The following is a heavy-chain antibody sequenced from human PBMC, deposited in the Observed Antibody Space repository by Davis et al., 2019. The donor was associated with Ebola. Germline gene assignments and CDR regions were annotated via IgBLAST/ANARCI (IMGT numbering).Heavy chain of an antibody. D-gene: IGHD2-8*01. J-gene: IGHJ4*02. V-gene: IGHV1-58*02. CDR2: IVVGSGST. CDR1: GFSFTSSA. Sequence: SVPVSCKASGFSFTSSAIQWVRQARGQRLERIGWIVVGSGSTSYAQKFQGRVTMTRDTSTSTVYMELSSLRSEDTAVYYCPRDPNKDYWGQGTLVTVSS. CDR3: PRDPNKDY.